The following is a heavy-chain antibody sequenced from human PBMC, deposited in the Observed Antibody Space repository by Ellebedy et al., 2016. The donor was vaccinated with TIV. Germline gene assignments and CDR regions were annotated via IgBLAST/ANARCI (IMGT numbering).Heavy chain of an antibody. V-gene: IGHV1-2*02. CDR3: ARGISPGQSTPDY. CDR1: GYTFTGYY. CDR2: INPNSGGT. Sequence: ASVKVSXKASGYTFTGYYMHWVRQAPGQGLEWMGWINPNSGGTNYAQKFQGRVTMTRDTSTSTVYMELSSLRSEDTAVYYCARGISPGQSTPDYWGQGTLVTVSS. J-gene: IGHJ4*02. D-gene: IGHD2-15*01.